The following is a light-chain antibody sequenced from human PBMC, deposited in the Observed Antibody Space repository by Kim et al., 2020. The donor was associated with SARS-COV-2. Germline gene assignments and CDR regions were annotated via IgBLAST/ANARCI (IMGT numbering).Light chain of an antibody. CDR1: NIGGRN. V-gene: IGLV3-9*01. CDR2: RDD. Sequence: SYELTQPLSVPVAPGQTAKITCGGHNIGGRNVHWYQQKTGQAPVLVIYRDDNRPSGIPERFSGSNSGNTATLTISRVQPGDEADYYCQVWDSSFGVFGGGTQLTVL. J-gene: IGLJ3*02. CDR3: QVWDSSFGV.